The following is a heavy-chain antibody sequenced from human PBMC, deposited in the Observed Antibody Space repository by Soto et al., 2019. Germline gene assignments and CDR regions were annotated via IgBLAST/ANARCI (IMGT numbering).Heavy chain of an antibody. CDR1: GGTFSSYA. D-gene: IGHD3-10*01. CDR3: ASGLVRTFYGSGSYYKASYYYGMDV. J-gene: IGHJ6*02. CDR2: IIPIFGTA. Sequence: QVQLVQSGAEVKKPGSSVKVSCKASGGTFSSYAISWVRQAPGQGLEWMGGIIPIFGTANYAQKLQGRVTITADESTSTAYKELSRLRSEDTAVYYCASGLVRTFYGSGSYYKASYYYGMDVWGQGTTVTVSS. V-gene: IGHV1-69*01.